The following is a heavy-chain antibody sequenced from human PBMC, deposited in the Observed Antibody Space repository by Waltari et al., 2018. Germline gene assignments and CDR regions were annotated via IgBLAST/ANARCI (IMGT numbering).Heavy chain of an antibody. V-gene: IGHV3-15*01. CDR3: TTGRGSPAGY. J-gene: IGHJ4*02. CDR1: GFCFKQAW. Sequence: EGQLVESGGGLVKPGGSPSLAGTASGFCFKQAWLSGVRQAPGKGLEWVGRIKTKADGGTTEYAAPVKGRFTISRDDSKNTLHLQMNSLETEDTAVYYCTTGRGSPAGYWGQGTLVTVSS. D-gene: IGHD1-26*01. CDR2: IKTKADGGTT.